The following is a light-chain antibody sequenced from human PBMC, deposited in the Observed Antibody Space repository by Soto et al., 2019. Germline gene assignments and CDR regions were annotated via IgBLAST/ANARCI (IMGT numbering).Light chain of an antibody. J-gene: IGLJ2*01. CDR3: CSYAGSSTL. CDR1: SSDVGSYNL. CDR2: EGS. Sequence: QSVLTQPASVSGSPGQSITISCTGTSSDVGSYNLVSGYQQHPGKAPKLMIYEGSKRPSGVSNRFSGSKSGNTASLTISGRQAEDEAEYYCCSYAGSSTLFGGGTQLTVL. V-gene: IGLV2-23*01.